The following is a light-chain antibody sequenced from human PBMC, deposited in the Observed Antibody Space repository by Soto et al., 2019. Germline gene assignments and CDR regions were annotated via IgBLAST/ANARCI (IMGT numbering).Light chain of an antibody. CDR2: DAS. Sequence: EIVLTQSPATLYLSPGERATLSCRASQSVSSYLAWYQRKPGQAPRLLIYDASNRATGIPARFSGSGSGTDFTLTISSLEPEDFAVYYCQQRSNWPLTFGGGTKVDIK. V-gene: IGKV3-11*01. CDR1: QSVSSY. J-gene: IGKJ4*01. CDR3: QQRSNWPLT.